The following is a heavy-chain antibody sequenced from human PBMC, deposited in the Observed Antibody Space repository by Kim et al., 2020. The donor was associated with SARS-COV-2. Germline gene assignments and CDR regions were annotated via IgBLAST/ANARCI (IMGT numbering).Heavy chain of an antibody. CDR3: ARVRQLVIMNRFDP. J-gene: IGHJ5*02. D-gene: IGHD6-6*01. V-gene: IGHV3-11*06. Sequence: SGKCRLTITRDNAKNSLYLQMNSLRAEDTAVYYCARVRQLVIMNRFDPWGQGTLVTVSS.